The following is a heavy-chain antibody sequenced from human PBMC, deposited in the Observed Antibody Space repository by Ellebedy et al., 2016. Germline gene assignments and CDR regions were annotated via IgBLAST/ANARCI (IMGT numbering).Heavy chain of an antibody. CDR1: GGSFSGYY. CDR2: INHSGST. D-gene: IGHD3-22*01. Sequence: SETLSLTXAVYGGSFSGYYWSWIRQPPGKGLEWIGEINHSGSTNYNPSLKSRVTISVDTSKNQFSLKLSSVTAADTAVYYCARGSESYYDSSRQFDYWGQGTLVTVSS. CDR3: ARGSESYYDSSRQFDY. V-gene: IGHV4-34*01. J-gene: IGHJ4*02.